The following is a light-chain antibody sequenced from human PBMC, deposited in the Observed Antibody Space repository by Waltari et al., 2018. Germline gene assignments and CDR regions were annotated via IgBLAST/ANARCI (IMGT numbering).Light chain of an antibody. CDR2: GAS. CDR3: QQYNNRPPLT. CDR1: QSVSSN. J-gene: IGKJ4*01. Sequence: EIVMTQSPATLSVSPGERATISCRASQSVSSNLAWYQQKPGQAPRLLIYGASTRATGISARFSGSGSGTEFTLTISSLQSEDFAVYYCQQYNNRPPLTFGGGTKVEIK. V-gene: IGKV3-15*01.